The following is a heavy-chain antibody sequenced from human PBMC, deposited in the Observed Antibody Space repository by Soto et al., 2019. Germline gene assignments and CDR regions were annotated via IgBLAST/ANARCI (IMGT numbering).Heavy chain of an antibody. V-gene: IGHV3-30-3*01. Sequence: HVQLVESGGGVAQPGRSLRLSCAVSGFTLSDFAMHWVRQAPGRGLEWVAFLSYDGNTKSYADSVKGRFTISRDTSMNTLFLQMNSLRAEDTAVYYCARDIVAGSYFDYWGQGNLVTVSS. CDR2: LSYDGNTK. J-gene: IGHJ4*02. CDR1: GFTLSDFA. D-gene: IGHD6-19*01. CDR3: ARDIVAGSYFDY.